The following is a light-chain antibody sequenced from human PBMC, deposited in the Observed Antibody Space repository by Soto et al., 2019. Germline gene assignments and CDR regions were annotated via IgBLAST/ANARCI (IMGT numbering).Light chain of an antibody. CDR3: HQYGSSPRT. CDR2: GAS. J-gene: IGKJ1*01. CDR1: QSFTSNY. V-gene: IGKV3-20*01. Sequence: EIVLTQSPGTLSLSPGERATLSGGASQSFTSNYLAWYQQKPGQAPRLLIYGASTRATGIPDRFSGSGSGTDFTLTISRLEPEDFAVYYCHQYGSSPRTFGQGTKVEIK.